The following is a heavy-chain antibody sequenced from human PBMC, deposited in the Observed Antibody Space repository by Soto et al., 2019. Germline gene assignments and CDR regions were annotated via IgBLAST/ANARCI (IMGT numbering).Heavy chain of an antibody. CDR2: IYYSGST. V-gene: IGHV4-34*09. CDR3: AKDEGLLWFGELL. CDR1: GGSFSGYY. J-gene: IGHJ4*02. D-gene: IGHD3-10*01. Sequence: SETLSLTCAVYGGSFSGYYWSWIRQPPGKGLEWIGYIYYSGSTYYNPSLKSRVTISADTSTNQFSLKLSSVTAADTAVYYCAKDEGLLWFGELLWGQGTLVTVSS.